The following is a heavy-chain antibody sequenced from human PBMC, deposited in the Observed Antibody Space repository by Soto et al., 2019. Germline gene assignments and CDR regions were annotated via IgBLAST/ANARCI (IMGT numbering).Heavy chain of an antibody. CDR3: ARGRAYCISTSCYYYYGMDV. Sequence: ASVTVSCKASGGTFSSYAISWVRQATGQGLEWMGGIIPIFGTANYAQKFQGRVTITADESTSTAYMELSSLRSEDTAVYYCARGRAYCISTSCYYYYGMDVWGQGTTVTVSS. CDR1: GGTFSSYA. CDR2: IIPIFGTA. J-gene: IGHJ6*02. D-gene: IGHD2-2*01. V-gene: IGHV1-69*13.